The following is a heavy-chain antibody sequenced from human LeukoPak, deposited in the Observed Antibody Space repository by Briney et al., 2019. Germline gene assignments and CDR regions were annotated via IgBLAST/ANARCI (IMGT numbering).Heavy chain of an antibody. CDR2: INTKSDGETT. D-gene: IGHD2-2*01. Sequence: GSLRLFRAVHGINFSKAWMRWVRQAPGKGLEWVGRINTKSDGETTDYAAPVKGRFTISRDDSKDTLFLKMSSLRTEDTAMYYCTAGHYSNLWGQGTLVTVSS. V-gene: IGHV3-15*05. CDR1: GINFSKAW. J-gene: IGHJ5*02. CDR3: TAGHYSNL.